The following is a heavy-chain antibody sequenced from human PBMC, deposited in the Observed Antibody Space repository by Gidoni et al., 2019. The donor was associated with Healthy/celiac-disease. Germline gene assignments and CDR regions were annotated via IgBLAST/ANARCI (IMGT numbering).Heavy chain of an antibody. CDR3: ARSGITMVRGVPQYCQH. CDR1: GGSISSSSYY. D-gene: IGHD3-10*01. Sequence: QLQLQESGPGLVKPSETLSLTCTVSGGSISSSSYYWGWIRQPPGKGLEWSGSIYYSGSTYYNPSLKSRVTISVDTSKNQFSLKLSSVTAADTAVYYCARSGITMVRGVPQYCQHWGQGTLVTVSS. V-gene: IGHV4-39*01. J-gene: IGHJ1*01. CDR2: IYYSGST.